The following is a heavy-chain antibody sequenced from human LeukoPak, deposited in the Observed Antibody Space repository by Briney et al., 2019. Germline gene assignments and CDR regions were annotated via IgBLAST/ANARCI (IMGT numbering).Heavy chain of an antibody. V-gene: IGHV3-23*01. J-gene: IGHJ4*02. CDR2: ISGSGGST. D-gene: IGHD1-26*01. Sequence: GGSLRLSCAAFDFDFRRYGMNWVRQAPGKGLEWVSAISGSGGSTYYADSVKGRFTISRDNSKNTLYLQMNSLRAEDTAVYYCAKATVGATFGGFDYWGQGTLVTVSS. CDR3: AKATVGATFGGFDY. CDR1: DFDFRRYG.